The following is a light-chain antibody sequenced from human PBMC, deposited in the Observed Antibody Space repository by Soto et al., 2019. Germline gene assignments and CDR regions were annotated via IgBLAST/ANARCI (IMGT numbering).Light chain of an antibody. CDR1: QSVSSN. CDR2: GAS. V-gene: IGKV3-15*01. J-gene: IGKJ1*01. Sequence: ETVMMQSPATLSVSPGERATLSCRASQSVSSNLAWYQQKPGQAPRLLIYGASTRATGIPARFSGRGSGTEFTLTISSLQSEDFAVYYCQQYNNWPPWTFGQGTKVEIK. CDR3: QQYNNWPPWT.